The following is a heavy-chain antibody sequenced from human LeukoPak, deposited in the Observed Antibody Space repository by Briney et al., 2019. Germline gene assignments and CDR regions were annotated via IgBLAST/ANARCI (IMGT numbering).Heavy chain of an antibody. J-gene: IGHJ6*03. V-gene: IGHV4-31*03. D-gene: IGHD6-6*01. CDR2: IYYSGST. CDR3: ARESSSSGHYYYYYTDV. CDR1: GGSISSGGYY. Sequence: SETLSLTCTVSGGSISSGGYYWSWIRQHPGKGLEWIGYIYYSGSTYYNPSLKSRVTISVDTSKNQFSLKLSSVTAADTAVYYCARESSSSGHYYYYYTDVWGKGTTVTVSS.